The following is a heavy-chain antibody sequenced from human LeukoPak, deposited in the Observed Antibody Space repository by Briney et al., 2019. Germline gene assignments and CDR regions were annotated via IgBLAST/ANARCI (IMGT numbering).Heavy chain of an antibody. J-gene: IGHJ6*03. CDR1: GFTFTSSA. V-gene: IGHV1-46*01. Sequence: ASVKVSCKASGFTFTSSAMQWVRQARGQGLEWMGLINPSGGSTNYAQKFQGRVTMTRDTSMSTVYMELSSLRSEDTAVYYCARGPRITVIRGGQWYCYMDVWGKGTTVTVSS. D-gene: IGHD3-10*01. CDR2: INPSGGST. CDR3: ARGPRITVIRGGQWYCYMDV.